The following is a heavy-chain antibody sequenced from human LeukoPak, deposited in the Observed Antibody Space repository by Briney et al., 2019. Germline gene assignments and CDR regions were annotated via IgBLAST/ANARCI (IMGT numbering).Heavy chain of an antibody. D-gene: IGHD5-18*01. V-gene: IGHV3-15*01. CDR1: GFTFSNAW. J-gene: IGHJ4*02. Sequence: GGSLRLSCAATGFTFSNAWMSWVRQAPGKGLEWVGRIKSKTDGGTTDYAAPVKGRFTISRDDSKNTLYLQMNSLKTEDTAVYYCTTRHGYSYGYYLDYWGQGTLVTVSS. CDR3: TTRHGYSYGYYLDY. CDR2: IKSKTDGGTT.